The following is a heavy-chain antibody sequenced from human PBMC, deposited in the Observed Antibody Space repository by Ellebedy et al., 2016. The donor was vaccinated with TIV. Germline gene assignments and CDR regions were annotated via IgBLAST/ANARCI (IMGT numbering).Heavy chain of an antibody. V-gene: IGHV3-20*04. CDR3: ARSTTSGWNLDL. CDR2: ITWNGGSA. Sequence: GESLKISCAASGFTFDNYGMTWVRQAPGKGLEWVSSITWNGGSATYTDSVRGRFTISRDNAMSSLYLQMSSLRAEDTAFYYCARSTTSGWNLDLWGRGTLVTVSS. CDR1: GFTFDNYG. D-gene: IGHD4-17*01. J-gene: IGHJ2*01.